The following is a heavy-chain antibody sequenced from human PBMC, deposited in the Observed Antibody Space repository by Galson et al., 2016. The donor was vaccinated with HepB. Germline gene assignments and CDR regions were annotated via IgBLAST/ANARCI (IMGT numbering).Heavy chain of an antibody. Sequence: SVKVSCKASGYTFNTYNMHGVRQAPGQGLEWMGIIKPSGGNTIYAQKFQDRITMTRDTSTSTVYMALISLRSEDTAVYYCARELDHSFYFDYWGQGTLLTVSS. CDR2: IKPSGGNT. J-gene: IGHJ4*02. V-gene: IGHV1-46*02. CDR3: ARELDHSFYFDY. D-gene: IGHD1-14*01. CDR1: GYTFNTYN.